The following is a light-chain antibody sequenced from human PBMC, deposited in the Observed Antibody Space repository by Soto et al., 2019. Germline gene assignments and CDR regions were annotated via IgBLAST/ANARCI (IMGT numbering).Light chain of an antibody. J-gene: IGKJ4*01. CDR1: QSVFSS. CDR2: GAA. CDR3: QQRSNWLLT. Sequence: EIVMTQSPDTLSVSPGERATLSCRASQSVFSSLAWYQQKPGQAPRLLIYGAATRATGIPARFSGSGSGTEFTLTISSLQSEDFAVYYCQQRSNWLLTFGGGTKVDIK. V-gene: IGKV3-15*01.